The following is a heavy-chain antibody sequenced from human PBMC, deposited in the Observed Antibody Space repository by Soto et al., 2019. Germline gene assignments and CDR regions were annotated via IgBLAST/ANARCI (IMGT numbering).Heavy chain of an antibody. CDR2: ISYDGSNK. CDR1: GFTFSSYG. D-gene: IGHD4-17*01. V-gene: IGHV3-30*18. CDR3: AKTYGDYAYGMDV. Sequence: GGSLRLSCAASGFTFSSYGMHWVRQAPGKGLEWVAVISYDGSNKYYADSVKGRFTISRDNSKNTLYLQMNSLRAEDTAVYYCAKTYGDYAYGMDVWGQGTTVTVSS. J-gene: IGHJ6*02.